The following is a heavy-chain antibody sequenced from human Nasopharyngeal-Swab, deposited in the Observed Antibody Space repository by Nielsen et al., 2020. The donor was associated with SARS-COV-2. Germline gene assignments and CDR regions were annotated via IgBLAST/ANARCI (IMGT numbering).Heavy chain of an antibody. Sequence: PGKGLEWIGSIYYSGSTYYNPSLKSRVTISVDTSMNQFSLKLSSVTAADTAVYYCATPWELSAYWGQGTLVTVSS. D-gene: IGHD1-26*01. CDR2: IYYSGST. CDR3: ATPWELSAY. J-gene: IGHJ4*02. V-gene: IGHV4-39*01.